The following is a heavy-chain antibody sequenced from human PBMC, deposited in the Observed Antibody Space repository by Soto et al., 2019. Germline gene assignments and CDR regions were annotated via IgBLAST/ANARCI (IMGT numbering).Heavy chain of an antibody. J-gene: IGHJ5*02. CDR3: ARRSDNLDGGQIDP. CDR1: GGSISSGDYY. Sequence: QVQLQESGPGLVKPSETLSLTCTVSGGSISSGDYYWSWISQPPGKGLEWIVFINHRGTINYNPSLRSRVTISIDTSKNEFPLKLMSVIVAVPTVYYCARRSDNLDGGQIDPCGQGTLFPVSS. CDR2: INHRGTI. V-gene: IGHV4-30-4*01. D-gene: IGHD2-15*01.